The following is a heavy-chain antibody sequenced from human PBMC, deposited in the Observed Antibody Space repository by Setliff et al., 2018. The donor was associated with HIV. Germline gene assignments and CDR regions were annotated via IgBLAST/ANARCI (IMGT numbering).Heavy chain of an antibody. Sequence: SETLSLTCTVSGGSIISGSFYWSWIRQPAGKGLEWIGHIYASGATNCNPSLKSRVTMSVDTSKNQFSLNLTSVTAADTAVYYCTRGPGGTVPKPLEAFDVWGRGAVVTVSS. J-gene: IGHJ3*01. D-gene: IGHD1-7*01. V-gene: IGHV4-61*09. CDR3: TRGPGGTVPKPLEAFDV. CDR2: IYASGAT. CDR1: GGSIISGSFY.